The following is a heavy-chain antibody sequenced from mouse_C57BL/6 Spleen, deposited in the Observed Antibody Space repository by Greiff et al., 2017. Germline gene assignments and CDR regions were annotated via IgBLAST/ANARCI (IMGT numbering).Heavy chain of an antibody. D-gene: IGHD4-1*01. Sequence: QVQLKESGPGLVQPSQSLSITCTVSGFSLTSYGVHWVRQSPGKGLEWLGVIWRGGSTDFNAAFMSRLSITKDNSKSQVFFKMNSLQADDTAIYYCAKNPNWDGAMDYWGQGTSVTVSS. J-gene: IGHJ4*01. CDR3: AKNPNWDGAMDY. CDR1: GFSLTSYG. V-gene: IGHV2-5*01. CDR2: IWRGGST.